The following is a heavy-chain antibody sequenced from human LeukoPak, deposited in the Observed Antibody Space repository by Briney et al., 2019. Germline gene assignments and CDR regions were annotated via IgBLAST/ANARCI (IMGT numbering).Heavy chain of an antibody. CDR1: GFTFSSYA. CDR2: ISSNGGST. V-gene: IGHV3-64*01. CDR3: ARDRSDGYKIQYYFDY. Sequence: GGSLRLSCAASGFTFSSYAMHWVRQAPGKGLEYVSAISSNGGSTYYANSVKGRFTISRDNSKNTLHLQMGSLRAEDMAVYYCARDRSDGYKIQYYFDYWGQGTLVTVSS. J-gene: IGHJ4*02. D-gene: IGHD5-24*01.